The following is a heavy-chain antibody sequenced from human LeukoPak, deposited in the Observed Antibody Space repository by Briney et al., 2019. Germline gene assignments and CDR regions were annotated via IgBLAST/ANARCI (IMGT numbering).Heavy chain of an antibody. D-gene: IGHD3-22*01. CDR1: GYTFTSYY. CDR2: INPSGGST. V-gene: IGHV1-46*01. Sequence: ASVKVSCKASGYTFTSYYMHWVRQAPGQGLEWMGIINPSGGSTSYAQKFQGRVTMTRDTSTSTVYMELSSLRSEDTAVYYCARDRADYYDSSGYPDPFDYWGQGTLVTVSS. J-gene: IGHJ4*02. CDR3: ARDRADYYDSSGYPDPFDY.